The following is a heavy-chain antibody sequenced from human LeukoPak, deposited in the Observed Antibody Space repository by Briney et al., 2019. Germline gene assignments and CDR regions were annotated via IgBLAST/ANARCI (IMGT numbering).Heavy chain of an antibody. Sequence: ASVKVSCKASGYTFTGHYIQWVRQAPGQGLEWMGWINPNSGGTNYAQNFQGRVTMTRDTSISTAYMELSRLRSDDTAVYYCARLAWDSSWGPGDVWGKGTTVTVSS. D-gene: IGHD6-13*01. CDR3: ARLAWDSSWGPGDV. CDR1: GYTFTGHY. CDR2: INPNSGGT. J-gene: IGHJ6*04. V-gene: IGHV1-2*02.